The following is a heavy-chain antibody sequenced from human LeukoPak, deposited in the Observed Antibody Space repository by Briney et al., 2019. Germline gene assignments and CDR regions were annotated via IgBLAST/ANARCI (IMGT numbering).Heavy chain of an antibody. CDR3: ARNYGSGMGDFDY. Sequence: PGGSLRLSCAASGFTFSRYSMNWVRQAPGKGLEWVSYISGSFSTIYYADSVKGRFTISRDNARNSLYLQMNSLRAEDTAVYYCARNYGSGMGDFDYWGQGTLVTVSS. D-gene: IGHD3-10*01. CDR2: ISGSFSTI. V-gene: IGHV3-48*01. CDR1: GFTFSRYS. J-gene: IGHJ4*02.